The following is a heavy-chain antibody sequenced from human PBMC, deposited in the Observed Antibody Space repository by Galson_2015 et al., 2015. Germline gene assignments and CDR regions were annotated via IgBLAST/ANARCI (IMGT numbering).Heavy chain of an antibody. J-gene: IGHJ6*02. CDR3: ARGRLTGPAFLNYDYVWGSYRWDV. CDR1: GGSFSGYY. V-gene: IGHV4-34*01. D-gene: IGHD3-16*02. CDR2: INHSGST. Sequence: LSLTCAVYGGSFSGYYWSWIRQPPGKGLEWIGEINHSGSTNYNPSLKSRVTISVDTSKNQFSLKLSSVTAADTAVYYCARGRLTGPAFLNYDYVWGSYRWDVWGQGTTVTVSS.